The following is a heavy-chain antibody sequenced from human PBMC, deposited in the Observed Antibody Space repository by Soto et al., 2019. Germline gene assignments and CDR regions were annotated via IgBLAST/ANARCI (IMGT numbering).Heavy chain of an antibody. CDR2: IDPSDSYT. D-gene: IGHD2-21*01. J-gene: IGHJ4*02. CDR3: VRHVSIKGFDF. Sequence: EVQLVQSGAEVKKAGESLRISCKGSGYSFTYYWISWVRQKPGEGPEWLGRIDPSDSYTNYSPSFQGHVTLSTDKSLSTSYLQWNSLKASDTAMYYCVRHVSIKGFDFWGQGTPVTVSS. CDR1: GYSFTYYW. V-gene: IGHV5-10-1*03.